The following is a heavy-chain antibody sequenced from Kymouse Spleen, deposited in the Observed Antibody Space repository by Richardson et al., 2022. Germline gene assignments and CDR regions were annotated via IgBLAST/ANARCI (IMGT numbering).Heavy chain of an antibody. J-gene: IGHJ6*02. CDR1: GGSISSSSYY. Sequence: QLQLQESGPGLVKPSETLSLTCTVSGGSISSSSYYWGWIRQPPGKGLEWIGSIYYSGSTYYNPSLKSRVTISVDTSKNQFSLKLSSVTAADTAVYYCARRGIAVAALYYYGMDVWGQGTTVTVSS. CDR3: ARRGIAVAALYYYGMDV. CDR2: IYYSGST. D-gene: IGHD6-19*01. V-gene: IGHV4-39*01.